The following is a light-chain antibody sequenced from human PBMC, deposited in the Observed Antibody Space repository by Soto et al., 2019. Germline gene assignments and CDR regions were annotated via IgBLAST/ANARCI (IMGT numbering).Light chain of an antibody. Sequence: ENVLTQSPGTLSLSPGERATLSCRASQSVSSSYLAWYQQKPGQAPRLLIYGAFRRATGIPDRFSGSGSGKDFTLTISRLEPEDFAVYYCQQYGTSPLWKFGKGTKVDI. CDR2: GAF. CDR1: QSVSSSY. V-gene: IGKV3-20*01. J-gene: IGKJ1*01. CDR3: QQYGTSPLWK.